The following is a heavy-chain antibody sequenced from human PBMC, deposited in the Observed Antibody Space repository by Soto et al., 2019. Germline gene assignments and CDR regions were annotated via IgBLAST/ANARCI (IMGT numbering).Heavy chain of an antibody. D-gene: IGHD5-18*01. CDR3: ASRHISKGYPPS. CDR2: IGGRGDNT. V-gene: IGHV3-23*01. J-gene: IGHJ5*02. CDR1: GFTFSFYA. Sequence: GGSLRLSCTASGFTFSFYAMSWVRQAPGKGLEWVSSIGGRGDNTFYADSVKGRFTISRDNSKNTLYLQMNSLTVDDTALYYCASRHISKGYPPSWGRGTLVTVSS.